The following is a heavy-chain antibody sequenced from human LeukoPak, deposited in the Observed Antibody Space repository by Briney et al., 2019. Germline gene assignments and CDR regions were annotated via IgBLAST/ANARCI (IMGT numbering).Heavy chain of an antibody. D-gene: IGHD5-24*01. CDR1: GGSISGYY. J-gene: IGHJ4*02. Sequence: PSETLSLTCTVSGGSISGYYWTWIRQPPGKGLEWIGIIYYSGSTYYNPSLKSRVTISVDTSKNQFSLRLSSVTAADTAVYYCAESRRRIETFDYWGQGTLVTVSS. CDR3: AESRRRIETFDY. CDR2: IYYSGST. V-gene: IGHV4-59*04.